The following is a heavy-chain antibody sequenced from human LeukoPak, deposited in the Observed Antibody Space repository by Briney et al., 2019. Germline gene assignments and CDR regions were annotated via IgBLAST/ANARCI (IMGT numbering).Heavy chain of an antibody. CDR1: GGSVSSGSYY. Sequence: PSETLSLTCTVSGGSVSSGSYYWSWIRQPPGKGLEWIGYIYYSGSTNYNPSPKSRVTISVDTSKNQFSLKLSSVTAADTAVYYCARDKDIVVVPAATPRRYYYYYGMDVWGKGTTVTVSS. V-gene: IGHV4-61*01. D-gene: IGHD2-2*01. J-gene: IGHJ6*04. CDR2: IYYSGST. CDR3: ARDKDIVVVPAATPRRYYYYYGMDV.